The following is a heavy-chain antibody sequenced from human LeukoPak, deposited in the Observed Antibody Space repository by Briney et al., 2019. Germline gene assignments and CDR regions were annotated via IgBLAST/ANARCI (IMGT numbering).Heavy chain of an antibody. J-gene: IGHJ4*02. Sequence: SETLSLTCTVSGGSISSGGYYWSWIRQHPGKGLEWIGYIYYSGSTYYNPSLKSRVTISVDTSKNQFSLKLSSVTAADTAVYYCARNHGQWLYYFDYWGQGTLVTVSS. D-gene: IGHD6-19*01. CDR1: GGSISSGGYY. CDR2: IYYSGST. V-gene: IGHV4-31*03. CDR3: ARNHGQWLYYFDY.